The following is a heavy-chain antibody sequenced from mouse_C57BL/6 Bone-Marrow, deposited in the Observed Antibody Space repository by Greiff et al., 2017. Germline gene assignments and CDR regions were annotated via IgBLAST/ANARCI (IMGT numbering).Heavy chain of an antibody. J-gene: IGHJ2*01. CDR3: TRGIYYYGSFDY. CDR2: IDPETGGT. V-gene: IGHV1-15*01. D-gene: IGHD1-1*01. Sequence: VQLQQPGAELVRPGASVTLSCKASGYTFTDYEMHWVKQTPVHGLEWIGAIDPETGGTAYNQKFKGKAILTADKSSSTAYMELRSLTSEDSAVYYCTRGIYYYGSFDYWGQGTTLTVSS. CDR1: GYTFTDYE.